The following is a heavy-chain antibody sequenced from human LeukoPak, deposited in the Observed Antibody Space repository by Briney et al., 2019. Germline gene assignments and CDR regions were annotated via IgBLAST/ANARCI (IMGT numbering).Heavy chain of an antibody. Sequence: PGRSLRLSCAASGFTFSSYAMHWVRQAPGKGLEWVAVISYDGSNKYYADSVKGRFTISRDNSKNTLYLQMNSLRAEDTAVYYCARGGDCSSTSCYLSPHLDYWGQGTLVTVSS. CDR2: ISYDGSNK. D-gene: IGHD2-2*01. CDR3: ARGGDCSSTSCYLSPHLDY. V-gene: IGHV3-30-3*01. CDR1: GFTFSSYA. J-gene: IGHJ4*02.